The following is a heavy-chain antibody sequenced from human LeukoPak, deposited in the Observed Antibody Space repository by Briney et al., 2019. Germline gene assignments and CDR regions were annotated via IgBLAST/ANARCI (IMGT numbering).Heavy chain of an antibody. V-gene: IGHV3-21*01. D-gene: IGHD6-19*01. Sequence: PGGSLRLSCAASGFSFSSFSMNWVRQAPGKGLEWVSYISGGSSFTYYVDSVKGRFTTSRDNAKNSLYLQMNSLRAEDTAVYYCARDLGYSSGPNYWGQGTRVTVSS. CDR3: ARDLGYSSGPNY. J-gene: IGHJ4*02. CDR1: GFSFSSFS. CDR2: ISGGSSFT.